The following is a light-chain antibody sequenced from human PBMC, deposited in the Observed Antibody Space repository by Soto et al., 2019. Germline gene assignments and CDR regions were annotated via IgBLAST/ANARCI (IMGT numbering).Light chain of an antibody. CDR3: QQQGT. Sequence: EIVLTQSPGTLSLSPGERATLSCRASRFLSRSYVVWYQQKPGQAPRLLIYAASRRATGIPDRFSGSGSATEYTLTISRLEPEDSAVYYCQQQGTFGQGTKLEIK. V-gene: IGKV3-20*01. CDR1: RFLSRSY. J-gene: IGKJ2*01. CDR2: AAS.